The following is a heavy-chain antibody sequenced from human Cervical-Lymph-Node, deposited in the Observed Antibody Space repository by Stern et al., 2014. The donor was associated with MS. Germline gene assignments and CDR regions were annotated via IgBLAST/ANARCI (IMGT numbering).Heavy chain of an antibody. J-gene: IGHJ4*02. CDR1: GGTFSNYA. D-gene: IGHD2-21*01. V-gene: IGHV1-69*01. CDR2: ITPIFDAT. Sequence: VQLVESGAEVKKPGSSVKVSCKTSGGTFSNYAISWERQAPGQGLEWMGGITPIFDATNYAQKFQGRITITADESTRTAYMELSSLRSDDTAMYYCARGDSEAPIYYFDYWGQGTLVTVSS. CDR3: ARGDSEAPIYYFDY.